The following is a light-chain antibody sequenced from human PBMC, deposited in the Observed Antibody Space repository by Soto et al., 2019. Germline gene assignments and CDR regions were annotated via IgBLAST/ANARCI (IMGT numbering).Light chain of an antibody. CDR1: ISNIGAGYD. Sequence: QTVVTQPPSVSGAPGQRVTISCTGSISNIGAGYDVHWYQQLPGTAPNLLIYGNSNRPSGVPDRFSGSKSGTSASLAITGLQAEDEADYYCQSYDSGLSGSLFGGGTKLTVL. V-gene: IGLV1-40*01. CDR3: QSYDSGLSGSL. CDR2: GNS. J-gene: IGLJ2*01.